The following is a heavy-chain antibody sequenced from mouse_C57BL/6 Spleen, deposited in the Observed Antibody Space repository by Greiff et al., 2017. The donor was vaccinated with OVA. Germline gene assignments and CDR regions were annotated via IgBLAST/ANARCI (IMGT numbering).Heavy chain of an antibody. J-gene: IGHJ4*01. Sequence: QVQLQQPGAELVKPGASVKLSCKASGYTFTSYWMHWVKQRPGQGLEWIGMIHPNSGSTNYNEKFKSKATLTVDKSSSTAYMQLSSLTSEDSAVYYCARLSKGYAMDYWGQGTSVTVSS. CDR2: IHPNSGST. CDR1: GYTFTSYW. CDR3: ARLSKGYAMDY. V-gene: IGHV1-64*01. D-gene: IGHD2-5*01.